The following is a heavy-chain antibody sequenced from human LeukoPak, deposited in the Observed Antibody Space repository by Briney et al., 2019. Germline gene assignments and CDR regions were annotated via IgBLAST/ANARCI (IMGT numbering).Heavy chain of an antibody. Sequence: GASVKVSCKASGYTFTSYDINWVRQATGQGLEWMGWMNPNSGNTGYAQKFQGRVTMTRNTSISTAYMELSSLRSEDTAVYYCARGKLIKRDGYTQYYFDYWGQGTLVTVSS. CDR3: ARGKLIKRDGYTQYYFDY. D-gene: IGHD5-24*01. CDR1: GYTFTSYD. V-gene: IGHV1-8*01. CDR2: MNPNSGNT. J-gene: IGHJ4*02.